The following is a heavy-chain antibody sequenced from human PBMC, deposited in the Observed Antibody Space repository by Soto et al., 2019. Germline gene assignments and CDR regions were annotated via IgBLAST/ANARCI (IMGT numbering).Heavy chain of an antibody. CDR2: INHSGST. V-gene: IGHV4-34*01. J-gene: IGHJ6*02. D-gene: IGHD3-3*01. Sequence: SETLSLTCAVYGGSFSGYYWSWIRQPPGKGLEWIGEINHSGSTNYNPSLKSRVTISVDTSKSQFSLKLSSVTAADTAVYYCARTLRFLEWLLYDYYGMDVWGQGTTVTVSS. CDR1: GGSFSGYY. CDR3: ARTLRFLEWLLYDYYGMDV.